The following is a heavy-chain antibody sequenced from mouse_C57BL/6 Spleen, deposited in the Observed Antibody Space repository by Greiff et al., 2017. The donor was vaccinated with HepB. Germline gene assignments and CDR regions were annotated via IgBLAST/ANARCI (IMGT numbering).Heavy chain of an antibody. V-gene: IGHV5-12*01. CDR3: ARLYGSSYFDY. CDR1: GFTFSDYY. D-gene: IGHD1-1*01. J-gene: IGHJ2*01. CDR2: ISNGGGST. Sequence: EVQLQESGGGLVQPGGSLKLSCAASGFTFSDYYMYWVRQTPEKRLEWVAYISNGGGSTYYPDTVKGRFTISRDNAKNTLYLQMSRLKSEDTAMYYCARLYGSSYFDYWGQGTTLTVSS.